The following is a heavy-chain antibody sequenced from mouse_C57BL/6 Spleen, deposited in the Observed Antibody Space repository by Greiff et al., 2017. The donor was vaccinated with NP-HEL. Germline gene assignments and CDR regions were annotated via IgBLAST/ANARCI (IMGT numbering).Heavy chain of an antibody. D-gene: IGHD2-3*01. CDR1: GFNIKDDY. Sequence: EVKLQESGAELVRPGASVKLSCTASGFNIKDDYMHWVKQRPEQGLEWIGWIDPENGDTEYASKFQGKATITADTSSNTAYLQLSSLTSEDTAVYYCTTLDGYYVDFDYWGQGTTLTVSS. V-gene: IGHV14-4*01. CDR3: TTLDGYYVDFDY. CDR2: IDPENGDT. J-gene: IGHJ2*01.